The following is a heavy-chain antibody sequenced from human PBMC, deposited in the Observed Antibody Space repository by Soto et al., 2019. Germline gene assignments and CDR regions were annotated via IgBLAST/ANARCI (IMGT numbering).Heavy chain of an antibody. CDR2: INHSGST. V-gene: IGHV4-34*01. Sequence: SETLSLTCAVYGGSFSGYYWSWIRQPPGKGLEWIGEINHSGSTNYNPSLKSRVTISVDTSKNQFSLKLRSVTAADTAVYYCARRGYIVVVVDPRAARFDYWGQGTLVTVYS. J-gene: IGHJ4*02. D-gene: IGHD2-15*01. CDR3: ARRGYIVVVVDPRAARFDY. CDR1: GGSFSGYY.